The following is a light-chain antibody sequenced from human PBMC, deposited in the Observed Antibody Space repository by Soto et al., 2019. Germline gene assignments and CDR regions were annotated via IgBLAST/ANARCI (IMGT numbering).Light chain of an antibody. V-gene: IGKV1-33*01. J-gene: IGKJ3*01. CDR3: QQYDNLPFT. CDR1: QDIRKY. CDR2: TAS. Sequence: DIQMTQSPSSLSASVGDRVTITCQASQDIRKYLNWYQQKSGSPPKLLIYTASDLQTGVPSRFSGSGSGINFTFTISSLQPEDIGTYCCQQYDNLPFTFGPGTKVDIK.